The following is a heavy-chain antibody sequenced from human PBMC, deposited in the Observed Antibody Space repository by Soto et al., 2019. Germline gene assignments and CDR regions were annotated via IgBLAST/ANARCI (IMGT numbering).Heavy chain of an antibody. CDR2: ISAYNGNT. CDR1: GYTFTSYG. J-gene: IGHJ6*02. V-gene: IGHV1-18*01. CDR3: ARRTDYYYGMDV. Sequence: ASVKVSCKASGYTFTSYGISWVRQSSGQGLEWMGWISAYNGNTNYAQKLQGRVTMTTDTSTSTAYMQLNSVTHEDTAVYYGARRTDYYYGMDVWGQGTTVTVSS. D-gene: IGHD2-21*02.